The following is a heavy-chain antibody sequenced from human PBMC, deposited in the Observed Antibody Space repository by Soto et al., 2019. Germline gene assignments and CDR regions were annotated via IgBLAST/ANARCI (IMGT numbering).Heavy chain of an antibody. CDR3: ARGNYDLGSGSPPTSGMDV. Sequence: PSDTLSLTCAVSGGSISSGGYSWSWIRQPPGKGLEWIGYIYHSGSTYYNPSLKSRVTISVDRSKNQFSLKLSSVTAADTAVYYCARGNYDLGSGSPPTSGMDVWGQGNTVTVYS. V-gene: IGHV4-30-2*01. D-gene: IGHD3-3*01. CDR1: GGSISSGGYS. J-gene: IGHJ6*02. CDR2: IYHSGST.